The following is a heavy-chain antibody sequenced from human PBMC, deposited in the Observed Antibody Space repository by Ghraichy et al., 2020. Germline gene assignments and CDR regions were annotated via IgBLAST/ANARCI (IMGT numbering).Heavy chain of an antibody. CDR2: ISGSGGST. V-gene: IGHV3-23*01. J-gene: IGHJ4*02. CDR1: GFTFSSYA. CDR3: AKARGVYDTWGLIDY. D-gene: IGHD5/OR15-5a*01. Sequence: GESLNISCAASGFTFSSYAMSWVRQAPGKGLEWVSAISGSGGSTYYADSVKGRFTISRDNSKNTLYLQMNSLRAEDTAVYYCAKARGVYDTWGLIDYWGQGTLVTVSS.